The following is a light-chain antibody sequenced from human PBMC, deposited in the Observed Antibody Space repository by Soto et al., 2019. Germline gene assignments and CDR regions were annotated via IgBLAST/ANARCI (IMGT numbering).Light chain of an antibody. CDR3: SSYTSSSTRV. V-gene: IGLV2-14*01. Sequence: QSALTQPASVSGSPGQSITISCTGTSSDVGGYNYVSWYQQHPGKAPKLMIYEVSNRPSGVSNRFSGSKSGNTASLTISGLPADDEADYYCSSYTSSSTRVFGGGTKLTVL. J-gene: IGLJ2*01. CDR2: EVS. CDR1: SSDVGGYNY.